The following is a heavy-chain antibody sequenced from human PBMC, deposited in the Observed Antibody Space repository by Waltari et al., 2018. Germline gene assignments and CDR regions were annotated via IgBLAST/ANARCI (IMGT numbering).Heavy chain of an antibody. CDR2: IWYDGRNK. CDR1: GFTFSSYG. J-gene: IGHJ4*02. D-gene: IGHD6-19*01. CDR3: ARDRGIAVAGSFDY. V-gene: IGHV3-33*01. Sequence: QVQLVESGGGVVQPGRSLRLSCAASGFTFSSYGMHWVRQAPGKGREWVAVIWYDGRNKYYADSVKGRFTISRDNSKNTLYLQMNSLRAEDTAVYYCARDRGIAVAGSFDYWGQGTLVTVSS.